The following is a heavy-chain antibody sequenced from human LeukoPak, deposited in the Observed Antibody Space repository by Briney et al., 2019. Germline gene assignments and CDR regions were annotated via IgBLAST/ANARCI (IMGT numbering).Heavy chain of an antibody. CDR2: INHSGST. D-gene: IGHD3-16*01. J-gene: IGHJ6*04. V-gene: IGHV4-34*01. CDR1: GGSSSGYY. Sequence: PSETLSLTCAVYGGSSSGYYWSWIRQPPGKGLEWIGEINHSGSTNYNPPLKSRVTISVDTSKSQFSLKLRSVTAADTAVYYCARGGLGESTLYYYYYGMDVWGKGTTVTVSS. CDR3: ARGGLGESTLYYYYYGMDV.